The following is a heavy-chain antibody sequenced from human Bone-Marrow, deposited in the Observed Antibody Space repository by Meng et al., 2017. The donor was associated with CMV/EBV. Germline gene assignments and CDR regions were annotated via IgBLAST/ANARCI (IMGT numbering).Heavy chain of an antibody. V-gene: IGHV4-34*01. CDR1: GGSIFNYY. CDR3: ARTAVFWSGYYTPYYFDY. J-gene: IGHJ4*02. Sequence: SETLSLSCTVSGGSIFNYYWSWIRQPPGKGLEWIGEINHSGSTNYNPSLKSRVTISVDTSKNQFSLNLSSVTAADTAVYYCARTAVFWSGYYTPYYFDYWGQGTLVTVSS. D-gene: IGHD3-3*01. CDR2: INHSGST.